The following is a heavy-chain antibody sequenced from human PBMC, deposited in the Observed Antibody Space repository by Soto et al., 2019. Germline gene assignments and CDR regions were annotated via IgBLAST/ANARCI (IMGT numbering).Heavy chain of an antibody. CDR2: TSYDASNK. D-gene: IGHD2-8*01. Sequence: QPGGSLRLSCAASRFTFSSYALSWVRQAPGKGLEWVEATSYDASNKYYADSVKARFTISRDNSKNTLVLQMNSLRADDTAVYYCAGVYYGGNSVNNYWGQGTLVTVSS. V-gene: IGHV3-30-3*01. J-gene: IGHJ4*02. CDR1: RFTFSSYA. CDR3: AGVYYGGNSVNNY.